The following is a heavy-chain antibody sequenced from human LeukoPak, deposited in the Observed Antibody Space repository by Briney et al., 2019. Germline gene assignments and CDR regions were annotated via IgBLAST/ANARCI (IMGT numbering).Heavy chain of an antibody. CDR1: GFTFNNYW. CDR3: ARDFDY. Sequence: GGSLRLSCAVSGFTFNNYWMNWVRQAPGQGLEWVANIKQDGSEKYYVDSVKGRFTISRDNAKNSLYLQMNSLRAEDTAVYYCARDFDYWGQGTLVTVSS. V-gene: IGHV3-7*01. J-gene: IGHJ4*02. CDR2: IKQDGSEK.